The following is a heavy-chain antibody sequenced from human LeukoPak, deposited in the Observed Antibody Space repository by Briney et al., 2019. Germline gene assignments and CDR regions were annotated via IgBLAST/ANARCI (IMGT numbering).Heavy chain of an antibody. CDR3: ARGIGTTNFDY. CDR2: IYTSGTT. CDR1: GDSTNGYY. Sequence: SETLSLTCTVSGDSTNGYYWSWIRQPAGEGLEWIGRIYTSGTTNYNPSLKSRVTMSVDTSKTQFSLRLNSVTDADTAVYYCARGIGTTNFDYWGQGALVTVSS. V-gene: IGHV4-4*07. D-gene: IGHD1-7*01. J-gene: IGHJ4*02.